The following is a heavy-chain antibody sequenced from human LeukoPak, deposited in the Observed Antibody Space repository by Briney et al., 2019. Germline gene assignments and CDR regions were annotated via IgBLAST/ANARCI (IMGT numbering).Heavy chain of an antibody. D-gene: IGHD2-2*01. Sequence: GGSLRLSCAASGFTFSNAWMSWVRQAPGKGLVWVSHINNDGSNATYADSVKGRFTISRDNAKNSLFLQMNSLRAEDTAVYYCARDHFCSSTSCYGSDYWGQGTLVTVSS. J-gene: IGHJ4*02. V-gene: IGHV3-74*01. CDR2: INNDGSNA. CDR1: GFTFSNAW. CDR3: ARDHFCSSTSCYGSDY.